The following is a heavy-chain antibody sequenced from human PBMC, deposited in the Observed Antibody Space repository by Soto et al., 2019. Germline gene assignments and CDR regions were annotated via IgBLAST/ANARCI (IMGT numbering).Heavy chain of an antibody. V-gene: IGHV1-8*01. J-gene: IGHJ4*02. CDR1: GYTFSNYD. CDR3: AKVSSKGSAIDFDY. CDR2: VNPNNGDT. D-gene: IGHD3-10*01. Sequence: QVQLVQSGAELKKPGASVKVSCKASGYTFSNYDMTWVRQATGQGPEWIGWVNPNNGDTGYAQKFQGRVTLTTDISTTTAYMELTSLRSEDTAIYYFAKVSSKGSAIDFDYWGQGTLITVSS.